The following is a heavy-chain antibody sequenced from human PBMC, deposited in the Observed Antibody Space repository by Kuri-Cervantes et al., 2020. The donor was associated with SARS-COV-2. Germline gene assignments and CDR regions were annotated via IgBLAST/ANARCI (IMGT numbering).Heavy chain of an antibody. CDR2: IWYDGSNK. J-gene: IGHJ4*02. CDR1: GLTFSSYG. Sequence: GESLKISCAASGLTFSSYGMHWVRQAPGKGLEWVAVIWYDGSNKYYADSVKGRFTISRDNSKNTLYLQMNSLRAEDTAVYYCARDGAGFDYWGQGTLVTVSS. D-gene: IGHD6-19*01. V-gene: IGHV3-33*01. CDR3: ARDGAGFDY.